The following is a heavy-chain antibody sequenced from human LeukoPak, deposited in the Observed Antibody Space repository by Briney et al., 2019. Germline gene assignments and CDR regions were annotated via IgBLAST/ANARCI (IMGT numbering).Heavy chain of an antibody. Sequence: PGGSLSLACAAYGFTFSGHGMEWVRQAPGKGLEWLAVISIEGRSTFYGASVKGRFTTPRDNAKESLYLQMNRLRVEDTAVYYCLRGDRRDYWGQGTLVTVSS. V-gene: IGHV3-30*03. J-gene: IGHJ4*02. CDR3: LRGDRRDY. CDR2: ISIEGRST. CDR1: GFTFSGHG.